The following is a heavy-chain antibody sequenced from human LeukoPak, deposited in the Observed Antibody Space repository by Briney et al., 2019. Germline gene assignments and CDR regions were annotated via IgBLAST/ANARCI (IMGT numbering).Heavy chain of an antibody. J-gene: IGHJ6*04. Sequence: ASVKVSCKASGYTFTSYAIHWVRQAPGQRLEWMGWINAGNGNTKYSQKFQGRVTITRDTSASTAYMELSSLRSEDTAVYYCARGKPMVRGVIASDYYYGMDVWGKGTTVTVSS. CDR1: GYTFTSYA. V-gene: IGHV1-3*01. CDR3: ARGKPMVRGVIASDYYYGMDV. D-gene: IGHD3-10*01. CDR2: INAGNGNT.